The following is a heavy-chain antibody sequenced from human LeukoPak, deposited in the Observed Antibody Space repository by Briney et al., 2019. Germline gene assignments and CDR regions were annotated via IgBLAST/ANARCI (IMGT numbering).Heavy chain of an antibody. V-gene: IGHV4-59*01. CDR3: AGDYYDSSGSRYNWFDP. J-gene: IGHJ5*02. CDR1: GGSISSYY. Sequence: SETLSLTCTVSGGSISSYYWSWIRQPPGKGLEWIGYIYYSGSTNYNPSLKSRVTISVDTSKNQFSLKLSSVTAADTAVYYCAGDYYDSSGSRYNWFDPWGQGTLVTVSS. D-gene: IGHD3-22*01. CDR2: IYYSGST.